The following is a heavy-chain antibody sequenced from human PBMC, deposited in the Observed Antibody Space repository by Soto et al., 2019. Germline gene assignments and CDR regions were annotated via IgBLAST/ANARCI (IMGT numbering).Heavy chain of an antibody. V-gene: IGHV3-23*01. D-gene: IGHD3-3*01. J-gene: IGHJ6*03. CDR2: ISGSGGST. CDR1: GFTFSSYA. CDR3: AKYYDFWSGYSRYMDV. Sequence: GGSLRLSCAASGFTFSSYAMSWVHQAPGKGLEWVSAISGSGGSTYYADSVKGRFTISRDNSKNTLYLQMNSLRAEDTAVYYCAKYYDFWSGYSRYMDVWGKGTTVTVSS.